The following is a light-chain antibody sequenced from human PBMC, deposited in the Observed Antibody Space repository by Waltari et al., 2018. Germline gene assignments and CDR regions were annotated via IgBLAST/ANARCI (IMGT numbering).Light chain of an antibody. V-gene: IGLV1-44*01. J-gene: IGLJ1*01. Sequence: QSVVTQPPSRSGAPGQRVTIFCSGGSSNIGRNTVNWYQHVPGTAPKLLIYSNGQRPSGVPDRFSGSKSGTSASLAIGGLRSEDEADYYCAAWDDSLNAYVFGSGTRAAVL. CDR2: SNG. CDR1: SSNIGRNT. CDR3: AAWDDSLNAYV.